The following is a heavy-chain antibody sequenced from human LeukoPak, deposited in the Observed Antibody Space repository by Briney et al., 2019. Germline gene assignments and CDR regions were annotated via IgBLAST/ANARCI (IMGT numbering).Heavy chain of an antibody. CDR1: GGSISSYY. CDR2: IHISGST. D-gene: IGHD4-17*01. CDR3: ARDSDYGDYVDY. J-gene: IGHJ4*02. V-gene: IGHV4-4*07. Sequence: PSETLSLTCTVSGGSISSYYWSWIRQPAGKGLEWIGRIHISGSTNYNPSLKSRLTMSVDTSKNQFSLKLSSVTAADTAVYYCARDSDYGDYVDYWGQGTLVTVSS.